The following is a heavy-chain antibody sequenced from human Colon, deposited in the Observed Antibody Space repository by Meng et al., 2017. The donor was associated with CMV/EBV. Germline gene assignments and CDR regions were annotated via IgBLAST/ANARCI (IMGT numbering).Heavy chain of an antibody. J-gene: IGHJ5*01. V-gene: IGHV3-11*01. D-gene: IGHD3-10*01. Sequence: GESLEISCAASGFTFSDYDMCWIRQAPGRGQDWVSYISSSGSLTYYADPVKVRITISRDNAKNLLFLLMNSQRAEDTAVYYCARDRYRGPDSWGQGTLVTVSS. CDR2: ISSSGSLT. CDR1: GFTFSDYD. CDR3: ARDRYRGPDS.